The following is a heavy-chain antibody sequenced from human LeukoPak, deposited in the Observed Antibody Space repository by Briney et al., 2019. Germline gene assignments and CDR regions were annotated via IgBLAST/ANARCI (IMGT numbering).Heavy chain of an antibody. CDR2: IHPDGSIT. J-gene: IGHJ5*02. Sequence: GGSLRLSCVGSRFTISKYWMHWVRQAPGTGLVWVSRIHPDGSITTYADSVKGRFTISRDNAENTLYLQMNSLRAEDTGVYYCAPQQAYSPYDWFDPWGQGTLVTVSS. CDR1: RFTISKYW. V-gene: IGHV3-74*03. CDR3: APQQAYSPYDWFDP. D-gene: IGHD3-3*01.